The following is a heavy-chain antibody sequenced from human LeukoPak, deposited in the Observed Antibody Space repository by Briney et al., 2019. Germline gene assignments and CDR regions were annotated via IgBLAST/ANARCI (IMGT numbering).Heavy chain of an antibody. CDR2: ISYDGSNK. V-gene: IGHV3-30*18. CDR1: GFTFSSYG. J-gene: IGHJ4*02. CDR3: AKIGNSGYAPYFDY. Sequence: GGSLRLSCAASGFTFSSYGMHWVRQAPGKGLEWVAVISYDGSNKYYADSVKGRFTISRDNSKNTLYLQMNSLRAEDTAVYYCAKIGNSGYAPYFDYWGQGTLVTVSS. D-gene: IGHD5-12*01.